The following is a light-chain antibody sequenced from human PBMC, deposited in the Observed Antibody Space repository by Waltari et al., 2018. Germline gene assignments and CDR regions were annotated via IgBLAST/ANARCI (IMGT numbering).Light chain of an antibody. CDR1: QSISSY. CDR2: AAS. CDR3: QQSYSTPSIT. J-gene: IGKJ5*01. V-gene: IGKV1-39*01. Sequence: DIQMTQSTSSLSASVGDRVTIPCRASQSISSYLNWYQQKPGKAPKLLIYAASSLQSGVPSRFSGSGSGTDFTLTISSLQPEDFATYYCQQSYSTPSITFGQGTRLEIK.